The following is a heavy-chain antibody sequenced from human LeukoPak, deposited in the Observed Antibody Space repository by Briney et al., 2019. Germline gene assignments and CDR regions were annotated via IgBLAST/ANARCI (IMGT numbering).Heavy chain of an antibody. Sequence: SGPALVKPTQTLTLTCTFSGFSLSTSGMRVSWIRQPPGKALEWLARIDWDDDKFYSTSLKTRLTISKDTSKNQVVLTTTNMDPVDTATYYCARGYCSSTSCFNDAFDIWGQGTVVTVSS. CDR2: IDWDDDK. CDR3: ARGYCSSTSCFNDAFDI. CDR1: GFSLSTSGMR. V-gene: IGHV2-70*04. D-gene: IGHD2-2*01. J-gene: IGHJ3*02.